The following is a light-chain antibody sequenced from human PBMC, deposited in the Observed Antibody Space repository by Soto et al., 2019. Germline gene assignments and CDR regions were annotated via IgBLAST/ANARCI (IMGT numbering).Light chain of an antibody. CDR1: QSVNLN. Sequence: EIMMTQSPGTLSVSPGEGATLSCTASQSVNLNFAWYQQKPGQPPRLLLYGASTRATGIPVRFRGSGSGTEFTVTVSGLHSEDSAVYYCHQYNSWPRGTFGPGTKVEIK. J-gene: IGKJ3*01. CDR2: GAS. V-gene: IGKV3-15*01. CDR3: HQYNSWPRGT.